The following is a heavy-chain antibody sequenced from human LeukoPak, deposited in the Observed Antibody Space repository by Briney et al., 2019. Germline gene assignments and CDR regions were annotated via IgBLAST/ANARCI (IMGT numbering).Heavy chain of an antibody. J-gene: IGHJ4*02. CDR1: GGSFSGYY. Sequence: SETLSLTCAVYGGSFSGYYWSWIRQPPGKGLEWIGEINHSGSTNYNPSLKSRVTISVDTSKNPFSLKLSSVTAADTAVYYCARELGYSSIDYWGQGTLVTVSS. V-gene: IGHV4-34*01. CDR2: INHSGST. CDR3: ARELGYSSIDY. D-gene: IGHD6-13*01.